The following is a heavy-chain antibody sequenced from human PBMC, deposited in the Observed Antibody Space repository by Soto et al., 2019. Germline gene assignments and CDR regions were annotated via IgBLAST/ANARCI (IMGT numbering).Heavy chain of an antibody. CDR1: GGTFSSYA. V-gene: IGHV1-69*01. Sequence: QVQLVQSGAEVKKPGSSVKVSCKASGGTFSSYAISWVRQAPGQGLEWMGGIIPIFSTPNYAQKFQGGVTITADESTSTAYMELSSLRSEDTAVYYCARDNGQSDYYDSSLDAFDIWGQGTMVTVSS. CDR3: ARDNGQSDYYDSSLDAFDI. J-gene: IGHJ3*02. D-gene: IGHD3-22*01. CDR2: IIPIFSTP.